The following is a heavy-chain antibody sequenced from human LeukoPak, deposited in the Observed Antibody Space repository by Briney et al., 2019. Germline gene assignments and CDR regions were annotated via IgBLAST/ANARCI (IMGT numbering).Heavy chain of an antibody. V-gene: IGHV4-38-2*02. CDR3: ARLFCSGGDCYSGTYYYYYVDV. J-gene: IGHJ6*03. D-gene: IGHD2-15*01. CDR1: GYSISNGYY. Sequence: SETLSLTCTVSGYSISNGYYWGWIRRPPGKGLEWIGTTYHSGTSYYNPSLKSRVTISVDTSKNQFSLSLTSVTAADTAVYFCARLFCSGGDCYSGTYYYYYVDVWGEGTTVTVSS. CDR2: TYHSGTS.